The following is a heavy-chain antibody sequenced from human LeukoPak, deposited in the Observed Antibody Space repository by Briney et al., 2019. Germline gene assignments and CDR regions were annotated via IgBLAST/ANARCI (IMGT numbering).Heavy chain of an antibody. CDR1: GDSISSYD. V-gene: IGHV4-59*01. Sequence: PSETLSLTCTVSGDSISSYDWSWIQQPPWKGLEWIGYAYHSGITNYNPSLKSRVTISVDASESQFSLRLSSVTAADTAIYYCARHGGTFDPWGQGILVTVSS. CDR2: AYHSGIT. J-gene: IGHJ5*02. D-gene: IGHD1-1*01. CDR3: ARHGGTFDP.